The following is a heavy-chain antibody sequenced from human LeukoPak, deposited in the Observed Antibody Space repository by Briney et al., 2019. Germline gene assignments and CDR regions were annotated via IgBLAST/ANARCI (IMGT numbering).Heavy chain of an antibody. V-gene: IGHV4-34*01. CDR2: IYYSGST. D-gene: IGHD3-16*01. Sequence: PSETLSLTCAVYGGSFSGYYWGWIRQPPGKDLEWIGSIYYSGSTYYNPSLKSRVAISPDTSKNQFSLKLSSVTAADTAVYYCARDRVRGSNYMDVWGKGTTVTVSS. CDR3: ARDRVRGSNYMDV. J-gene: IGHJ6*03. CDR1: GGSFSGYY.